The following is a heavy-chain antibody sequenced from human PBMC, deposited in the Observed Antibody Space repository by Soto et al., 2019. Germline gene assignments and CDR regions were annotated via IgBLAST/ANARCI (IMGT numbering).Heavy chain of an antibody. V-gene: IGHV3-23*01. CDR2: ISGGGGST. J-gene: IGHJ4*02. D-gene: IGHD6-19*01. CDR3: AKDRQQWLSGGFDY. Sequence: EVQLLESGGALVQPGGSLRLSFAASGFTFSTYAMSWVRQAPGKGLEWVSAISGGGGSTYYADSVKGRFTISRDNSKNTLYLQMNSLRAEDTAVYYCAKDRQQWLSGGFDYWGQGTLVTVSS. CDR1: GFTFSTYA.